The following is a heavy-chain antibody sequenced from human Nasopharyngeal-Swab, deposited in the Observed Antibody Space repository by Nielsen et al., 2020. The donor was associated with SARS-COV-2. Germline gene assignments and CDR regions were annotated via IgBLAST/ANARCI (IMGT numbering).Heavy chain of an antibody. Sequence: ASVKVSCKASGGTFSSYAISWVRQAPGQGLEWMGIINPSGGSTSYAQKFQGRVTMTRDTSTSTVYMELSSLRSEDTAVYYCARDLPGPRRYYDSSGYLGYWGQGTLVTVSS. CDR3: ARDLPGPRRYYDSSGYLGY. D-gene: IGHD3-22*01. V-gene: IGHV1-46*01. J-gene: IGHJ4*02. CDR2: INPSGGST. CDR1: GGTFSSYA.